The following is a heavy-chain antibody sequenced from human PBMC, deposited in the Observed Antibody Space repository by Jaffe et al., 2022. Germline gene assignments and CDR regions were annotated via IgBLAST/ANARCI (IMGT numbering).Heavy chain of an antibody. CDR3: AKGGDYVASPFDY. Sequence: QVQLVESGGGVVQPGGSLRLSCAASGFTFSSYGMHWVRQAPGKGLEWVAFIRYDGSNKYYADSVKGRFTISRDNSKNTLYLQMNSLRAEDTAVYYCAKGGDYVASPFDYWGQGTLVTVSS. D-gene: IGHD4-17*01. CDR1: GFTFSSYG. J-gene: IGHJ4*02. V-gene: IGHV3-30*02. CDR2: IRYDGSNK.